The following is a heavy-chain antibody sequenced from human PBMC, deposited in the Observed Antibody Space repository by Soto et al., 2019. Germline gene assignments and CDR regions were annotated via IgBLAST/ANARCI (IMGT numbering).Heavy chain of an antibody. CDR1: GFSISSDSY. V-gene: IGHV4-38-2*01. D-gene: IGHD2-2*01. CDR2: LSHSGRT. Sequence: SETLSLTCAVSGFSISSDSYWGWTRQSPGKGLEWIGTLSHSGRTFYNPSLKSRVTISADTTKNQFSLSLTSVTAADTAVYYCGHLKTDTEVTPAPPLFDSWGQGTLVTVSS. CDR3: GHLKTDTEVTPAPPLFDS. J-gene: IGHJ4*02.